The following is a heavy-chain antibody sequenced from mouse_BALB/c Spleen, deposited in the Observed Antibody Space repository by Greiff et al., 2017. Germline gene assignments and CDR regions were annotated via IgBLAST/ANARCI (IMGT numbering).Heavy chain of an antibody. CDR2: IRLKSNNYAT. V-gene: IGHV6-6*02. Sequence: EVKLQESGGGLVQPGGSMKLSCVASGFTFSNYWMNWVRQSPEKGLEWVAEIRLKSNNYATHYAESVKGRFTISRDDSKSSVYLQMNNLRAEDTGIYYCTRRDYYGSSWDYWGQGTTLTVSS. D-gene: IGHD1-1*01. J-gene: IGHJ2*01. CDR3: TRRDYYGSSWDY. CDR1: GFTFSNYW.